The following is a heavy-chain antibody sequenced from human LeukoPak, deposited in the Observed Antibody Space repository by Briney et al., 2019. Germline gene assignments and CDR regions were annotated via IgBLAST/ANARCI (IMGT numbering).Heavy chain of an antibody. V-gene: IGHV3-64*01. D-gene: IGHD3-16*01. J-gene: IGHJ6*03. Sequence: GGSLRLSCAASGFTFSSYAMHWVRQAPGKGLEYVSAINSNGGRTYYANSVEGRFTISRDNSKNTLYLQMGSLRAEDMAVNYCGRDGGVSPYHYYLGVWGKGTKVNV. CDR2: INSNGGRT. CDR1: GFTFSSYA. CDR3: GRDGGVSPYHYYLGV.